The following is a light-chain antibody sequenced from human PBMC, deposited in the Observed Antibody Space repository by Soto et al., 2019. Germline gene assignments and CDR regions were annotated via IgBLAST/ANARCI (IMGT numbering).Light chain of an antibody. CDR3: PAWDATLTAVF. CDR2: NSD. Sequence: WNQQLPGTAPKLLIYNSDQRPSGVPDRFSGSKSGTSASLAISGPQSEDEADYYCPAWDATLTAVFFGGGPKVTAL. J-gene: IGLJ2*01. V-gene: IGLV1-44*01.